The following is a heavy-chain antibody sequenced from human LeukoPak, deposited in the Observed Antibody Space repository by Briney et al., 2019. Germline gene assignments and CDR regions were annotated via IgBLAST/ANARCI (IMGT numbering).Heavy chain of an antibody. CDR1: GDSVSASMNNHY. J-gene: IGHJ4*02. Sequence: SETLSLTCAVSGDSVSASMNNHYWSWVRQPPGKGLEGIGDIYYSGSTNYNPSLKSRVTISVDTSKNPFSLKLGSVTAADPAVYYCARFFHSYGFDYWGQGTLVTVSS. CDR2: IYYSGST. D-gene: IGHD5-18*01. CDR3: ARFFHSYGFDY. V-gene: IGHV4-61*01.